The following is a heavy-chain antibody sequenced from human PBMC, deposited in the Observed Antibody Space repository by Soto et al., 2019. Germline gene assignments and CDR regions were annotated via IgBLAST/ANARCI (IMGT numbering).Heavy chain of an antibody. V-gene: IGHV3-21*01. D-gene: IGHD3-22*01. CDR3: AREISGYPHYYYVMDV. J-gene: IGHJ6*02. CDR1: GFTFSSYS. CDR2: ISSSSSYI. Sequence: GGSLRLSCAASGFTFSSYSMNWVRQAPGKGLEWVSSISSSSSYIYYADSVEGRFTISRDDAKNSLYLQMNSLRAEDTAVYYCAREISGYPHYYYVMDVWGPGTTATVSS.